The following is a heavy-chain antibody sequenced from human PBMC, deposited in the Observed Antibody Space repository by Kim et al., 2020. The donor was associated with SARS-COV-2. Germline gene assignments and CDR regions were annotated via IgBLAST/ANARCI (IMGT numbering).Heavy chain of an antibody. CDR2: IYYSGST. CDR3: ARASVFEYYDILTGWSYYFDY. V-gene: IGHV4-31*03. Sequence: SQTLSLTCTVSGGSISSGGYYWSWIRQHPGKGLEWIGYIYYSGSTYYNPSLKSRVTISVDTSKNQFSLKLSSVTAADTAVYYCARASVFEYYDILTGWSYYFDYWGQGTLVTVSS. CDR1: GGSISSGGYY. J-gene: IGHJ4*02. D-gene: IGHD3-9*01.